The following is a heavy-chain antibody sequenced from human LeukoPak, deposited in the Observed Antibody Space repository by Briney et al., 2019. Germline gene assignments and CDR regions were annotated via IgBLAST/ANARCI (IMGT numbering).Heavy chain of an antibody. CDR2: ISRSGSTI. Sequence: GRSQRLSCAASGFTFSRYEMNWVRQAPGKGMEWVSYISRSGSTIYYADSVKGRFTLSRDNAKNSLYLQMNCLGAEDTAVYYCASFSYSNFDYWGQGTLVTVSS. J-gene: IGHJ4*02. CDR3: ASFSYSNFDY. CDR1: GFTFSRYE. V-gene: IGHV3-48*03. D-gene: IGHD4-11*01.